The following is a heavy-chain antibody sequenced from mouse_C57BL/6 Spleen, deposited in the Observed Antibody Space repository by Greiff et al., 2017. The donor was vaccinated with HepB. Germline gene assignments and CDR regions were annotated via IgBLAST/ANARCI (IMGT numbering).Heavy chain of an antibody. CDR2: ISDGGSYT. V-gene: IGHV5-4*01. D-gene: IGHD1-1*01. CDR3: AREGYYYYGSSYAMDY. CDR1: GFTFSSYA. J-gene: IGHJ4*01. Sequence: EVKLVESGGGLVKPGGSLKLSCAASGFTFSSYAMSWVRQTPEKRLEWVATISDGGSYTYYPDNVKGRFTISRDNAKNNLYLQMSHLKSEDTAMYYCAREGYYYYGSSYAMDYGGQGTSVTVSS.